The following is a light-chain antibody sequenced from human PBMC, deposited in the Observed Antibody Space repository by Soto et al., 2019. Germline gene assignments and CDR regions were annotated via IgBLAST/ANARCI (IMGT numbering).Light chain of an antibody. Sequence: DIQMTQSPSSLSASVGDRVTITCRASQSISGYLNWYQQKPGKAPRLLIYAASNLQSGVPSRFSGSGTGTDFTLTISSLQPEDFATYYCQQSYSTLGTFGQGTKVEIK. CDR1: QSISGY. CDR2: AAS. CDR3: QQSYSTLGT. J-gene: IGKJ1*01. V-gene: IGKV1-39*01.